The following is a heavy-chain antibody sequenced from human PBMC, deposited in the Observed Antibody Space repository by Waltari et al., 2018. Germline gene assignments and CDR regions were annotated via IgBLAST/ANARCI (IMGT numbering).Heavy chain of an antibody. CDR2: IRSSSDTI. V-gene: IGHV3-48*04. J-gene: IGHJ4*02. Sequence: EVQLVESGGGLVQPGGSLRLSCAASGFTFSSYSMNWVRQAPGKGLEWISYIRSSSDTIYYADSVKGRFTISRDNAKNSLYLQMNSLRVEDTAVYYCARGECSLTYWGQGTLVTVPS. D-gene: IGHD3-10*01. CDR3: ARGECSLTY. CDR1: GFTFSSYS.